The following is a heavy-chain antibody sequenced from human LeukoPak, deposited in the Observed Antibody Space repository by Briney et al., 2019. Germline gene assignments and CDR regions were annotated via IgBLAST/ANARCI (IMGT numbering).Heavy chain of an antibody. D-gene: IGHD6-13*01. CDR1: GFTFSNYG. CDR3: AKGIAADGSFL. J-gene: IGHJ4*02. Sequence: GGSLRLSCAASGFTFSNYGMSWVRQAPGKGLEWVSSISGSGDSTYYADSVKGRFTISRDNSKNTLYLQMNSLRGEDTAVYYCAKGIAADGSFLWGQGTLVTVSS. CDR2: ISGSGDST. V-gene: IGHV3-23*01.